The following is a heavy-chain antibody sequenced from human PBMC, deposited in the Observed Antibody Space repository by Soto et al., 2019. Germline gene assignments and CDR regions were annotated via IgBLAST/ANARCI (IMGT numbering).Heavy chain of an antibody. CDR1: GFTFSSYA. V-gene: IGHV3-23*01. Sequence: EVQLLESGGGLVQPGGSLRLSCAASGFTFSSYAMSWVRQAPGKGLEWVSAISGSGGSTYYADSVKGRFTISRDNSKNTLYLQMNSLRAEDTAVYYCAKDEEVGSQWLEENYYCDYWCQGTLVTVSS. D-gene: IGHD6-19*01. J-gene: IGHJ4*02. CDR3: AKDEEVGSQWLEENYYCDY. CDR2: ISGSGGST.